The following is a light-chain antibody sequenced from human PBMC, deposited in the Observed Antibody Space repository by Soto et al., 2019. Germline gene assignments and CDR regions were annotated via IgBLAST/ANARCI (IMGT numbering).Light chain of an antibody. CDR1: SSNIGAGYD. Sequence: QSVLTQPPSVSGALGQRVTISCTGSSSNIGAGYDVHWYQQLPGTAPKLLIYGNSNRPTGVPDRFSGSKSGTSAPLAITGLQAEDEADYYCQSYDSSLSGVVFGGGTKLTVL. V-gene: IGLV1-40*01. CDR3: QSYDSSLSGVV. CDR2: GNS. J-gene: IGLJ2*01.